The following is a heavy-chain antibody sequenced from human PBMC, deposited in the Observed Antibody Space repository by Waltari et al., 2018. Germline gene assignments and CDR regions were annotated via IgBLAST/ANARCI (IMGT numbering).Heavy chain of an antibody. J-gene: IGHJ3*01. CDR3: ARGDNWNDRLDF. CDR2: INPNTGAA. D-gene: IGHD1-1*01. CDR1: EYTFISYD. V-gene: IGHV1-8*01. Sequence: QVQLVQSGAEVKKPGASVRVSCKASEYTFISYDINWVRQAPGQGLEWMGWINPNTGAARFAQNFQDRVTMTRSTSETTAYMEISDLTSHDTAVYYCARGDNWNDRLDFWGQGTKVTVSS.